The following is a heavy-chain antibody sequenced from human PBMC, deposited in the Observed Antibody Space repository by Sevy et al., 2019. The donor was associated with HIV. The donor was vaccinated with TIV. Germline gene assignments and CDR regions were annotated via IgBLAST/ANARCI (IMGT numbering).Heavy chain of an antibody. CDR1: GFSFNAYA. CDR2: INWDGVEK. Sequence: GGSLRLSCTTSGFSFNAYAMHWVRQAPGKGLEWVSGINWDGVEKDYEDSVEGRFTISRNNDKNSLYLQMSSLRRQETALYFCSRGGFYFGSEDYYGKAGYDSWGPGTVVTVSS. J-gene: IGHJ4*02. CDR3: SRGGFYFGSEDYYGKAGYDS. D-gene: IGHD3-10*01. V-gene: IGHV3-9*01.